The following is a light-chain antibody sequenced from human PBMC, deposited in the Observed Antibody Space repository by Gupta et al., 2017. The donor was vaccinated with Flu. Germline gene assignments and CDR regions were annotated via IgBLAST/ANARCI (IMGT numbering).Light chain of an antibody. CDR1: QSVSVN. J-gene: IGKJ2*01. Sequence: VVMTQSPATLSVSPGETVTLSCRASQSVSVNVAWYQQKPGQAPRLLIYGASTRATGVPARFSGSGSGTGFSLTIDSLQSEDFAVYDCQQHDSWPQSFGQGAKVEIK. CDR3: QQHDSWPQS. CDR2: GAS. V-gene: IGKV3-15*01.